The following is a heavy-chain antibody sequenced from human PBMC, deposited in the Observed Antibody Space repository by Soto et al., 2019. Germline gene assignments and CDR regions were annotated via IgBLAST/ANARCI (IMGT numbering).Heavy chain of an antibody. J-gene: IGHJ6*02. CDR3: ARKVVTAGERTYYYYGMDV. CDR1: GDSVSSNSAA. D-gene: IGHD2-21*02. CDR2: TYYRSKWYN. Sequence: SQTLSLTCAISGDSVSSNSAAWNWIRHSPSRGLEWLGRTYYRSKWYNDYAVSVKSRITINPDTSKNQFSLQLNSVTPEDTAVYYCARKVVTAGERTYYYYGMDVWGQGTTVTVSS. V-gene: IGHV6-1*01.